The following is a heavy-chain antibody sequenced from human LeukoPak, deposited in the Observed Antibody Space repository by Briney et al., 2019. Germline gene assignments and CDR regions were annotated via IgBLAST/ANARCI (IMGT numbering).Heavy chain of an antibody. V-gene: IGHV3-33*01. CDR3: ARGIAVAGLDY. Sequence: PGGSLRLSCAASGFTFSSYGMHWVRQAPGKGLEWVAVIWYDGSNKYYADSVNGRFTISRDNSKNTLYLQMSSLRAEDTAVYYCARGIAVAGLDYWGQGTLVTVSS. J-gene: IGHJ4*02. D-gene: IGHD6-19*01. CDR2: IWYDGSNK. CDR1: GFTFSSYG.